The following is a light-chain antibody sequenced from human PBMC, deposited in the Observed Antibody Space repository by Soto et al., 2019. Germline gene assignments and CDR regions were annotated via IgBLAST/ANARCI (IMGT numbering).Light chain of an antibody. CDR2: DAS. CDR3: QQRSNWPIT. Sequence: EIVLTQSPATLSLSPGERATLSCRASQSVSSYLAWYQQKPGQAPRLLIYDASNRATGIPAGFSGSGSGTDFTLTISSLEPEDFAVYYCQQRSNWPITFGQGTKVDIK. CDR1: QSVSSY. J-gene: IGKJ1*01. V-gene: IGKV3-11*01.